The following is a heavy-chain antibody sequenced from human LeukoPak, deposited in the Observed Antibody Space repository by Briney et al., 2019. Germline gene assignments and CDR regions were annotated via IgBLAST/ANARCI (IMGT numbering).Heavy chain of an antibody. CDR2: IYYSGST. V-gene: IGHV4-59*01. CDR1: GGSISSYY. J-gene: IGHJ3*02. CDR3: ARGAVTSPGLAI. Sequence: SETLSLTCTVSGGSISSYYWSWIRQPPGKGLEWIGYIYYSGSTNYNPSLKSRVTISVDTSKNQFSLKLSSVTAADTAVYYCARGAVTSPGLAIWGQGTMVTVSS. D-gene: IGHD4-17*01.